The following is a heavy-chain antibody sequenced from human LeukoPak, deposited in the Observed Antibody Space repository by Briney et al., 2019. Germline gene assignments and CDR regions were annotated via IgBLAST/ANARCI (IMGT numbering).Heavy chain of an antibody. CDR1: GFTFSSYG. J-gene: IGHJ4*02. V-gene: IGHV3-33*01. CDR3: ARWRGRQSEFDY. D-gene: IGHD1-1*01. Sequence: PGGSLRLSCAASGFTFSSYGMHWARQAPGKGLEWVAVIWYDGSNKYYADSVKGRFTISRDNSKNTLYLQMNSLRAEDTAVYYCARWRGRQSEFDYWGQGTLVTVSS. CDR2: IWYDGSNK.